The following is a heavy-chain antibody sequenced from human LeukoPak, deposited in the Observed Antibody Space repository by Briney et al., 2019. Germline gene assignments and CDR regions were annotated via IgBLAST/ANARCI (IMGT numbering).Heavy chain of an antibody. D-gene: IGHD6-19*01. CDR3: AGAGSETQWRAFDF. CDR2: IGTAGDT. J-gene: IGHJ4*02. CDR1: GFTFSRYD. Sequence: PGGSLRLSCAASGFTFSRYDMHWVRQATGKGLEWVSGIGTAGDTYYAGSVKGRFTISRENAKNSLYLQMNSLTAGDTAVYYCAGAGSETQWRAFDFWGREPWSPSSQ. V-gene: IGHV3-13*01.